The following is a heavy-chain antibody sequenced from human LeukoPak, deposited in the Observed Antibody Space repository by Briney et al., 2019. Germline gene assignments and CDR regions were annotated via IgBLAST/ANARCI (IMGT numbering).Heavy chain of an antibody. CDR1: GFTFSSYA. CDR2: ISGSGGSA. Sequence: GSLRLSCAASGFTFSSYAMNWVRQAPGKGLEWVSLISGSGGSAYYADSVKGRFTASRDNSKNTLYLQMNSLRAEDTAVYYCAKSNLKYYFDSWGQGTLVTVSS. J-gene: IGHJ4*02. CDR3: AKSNLKYYFDS. D-gene: IGHD6-6*01. V-gene: IGHV3-23*01.